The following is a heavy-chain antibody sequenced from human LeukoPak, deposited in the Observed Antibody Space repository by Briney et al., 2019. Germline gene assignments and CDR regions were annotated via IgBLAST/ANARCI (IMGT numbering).Heavy chain of an antibody. J-gene: IGHJ4*02. CDR2: ISGSGGST. Sequence: PGGSLRLSCAASRFTFSSYAMSWVRQAPGKGLEWVSAISGSGGSTDYADSVQGRFTISRDNSKNTLYLQMNSLRAEDTAVYYCAIVKSGDRDYWGQGTLVTVSS. D-gene: IGHD1-26*01. V-gene: IGHV3-23*01. CDR3: AIVKSGDRDY. CDR1: RFTFSSYA.